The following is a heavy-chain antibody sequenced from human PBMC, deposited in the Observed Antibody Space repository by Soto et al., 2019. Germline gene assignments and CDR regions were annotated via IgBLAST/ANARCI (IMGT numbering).Heavy chain of an antibody. D-gene: IGHD1-20*01. CDR1: GYTFTSYG. CDR3: ARGGITGTGPLGYYYYGMDV. J-gene: IGHJ6*02. CDR2: ISAYNGNT. Sequence: GASVKVSCKASGYTFTSYGSSWVRQAPGQGLEWMGWISAYNGNTNYAQKLQGRVTMTTDTSTSTAYMELRSLRSDDTAVYYCARGGITGTGPLGYYYYGMDVWGQGTTVTVSS. V-gene: IGHV1-18*04.